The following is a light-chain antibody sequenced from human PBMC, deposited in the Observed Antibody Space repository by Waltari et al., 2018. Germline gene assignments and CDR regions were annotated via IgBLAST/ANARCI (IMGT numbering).Light chain of an antibody. J-gene: IGKJ1*01. CDR1: QSVLYNSNNKNY. Sequence: DIVMTQSPDSLAVSLGERATINCKSSQSVLYNSNNKNYLALYQQKRGQPPKLLIYGPSTRESGVPDRFSGSVSGTDFTLTISSLQAEDVAVYYCQHYYSPPWTFGQGTKVEIK. CDR3: QHYYSPPWT. CDR2: GPS. V-gene: IGKV4-1*01.